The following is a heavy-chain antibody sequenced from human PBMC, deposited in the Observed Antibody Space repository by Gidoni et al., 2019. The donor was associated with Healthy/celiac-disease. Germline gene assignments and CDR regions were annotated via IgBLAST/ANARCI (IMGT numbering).Heavy chain of an antibody. V-gene: IGHV4-34*01. Sequence: QAQPQQWGAGLLKPSETLSLTCDVYGGSFSGYYWSWIRQPPGKGLEWSGEINHSGSTNYTPSLKGRVTISVDTSKNQFSLKLSSVTAADTAVYYCARGHGEGYYYDSSGSIYAGHVDYWGQGTLVTVSS. CDR2: INHSGST. D-gene: IGHD3-22*01. CDR1: GGSFSGYY. J-gene: IGHJ4*02. CDR3: ARGHGEGYYYDSSGSIYAGHVDY.